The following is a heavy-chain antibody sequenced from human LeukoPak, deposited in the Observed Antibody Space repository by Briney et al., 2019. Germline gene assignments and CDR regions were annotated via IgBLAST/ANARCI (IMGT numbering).Heavy chain of an antibody. J-gene: IGHJ1*01. D-gene: IGHD2-2*01. CDR1: GFTVSSNY. Sequence: GGSLRLSCAASGFTVSSNYMSWVRQAPGKGLEWVSLIYSGGSIYYADSVKGRFTISRDNSKNMVYFQMNSLRAEDTAVYYCARDAGYCSSSSCGAYFQHWGQGTLVTVSS. V-gene: IGHV3-53*01. CDR3: ARDAGYCSSSSCGAYFQH. CDR2: IYSGGSI.